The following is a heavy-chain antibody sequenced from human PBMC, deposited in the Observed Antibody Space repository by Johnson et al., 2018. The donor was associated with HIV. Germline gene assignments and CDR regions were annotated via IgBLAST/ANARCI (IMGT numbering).Heavy chain of an antibody. D-gene: IGHD1-1*01. Sequence: VQLVESGGGLIQPGGSLRLSCAASGFTVSSNYMSWVRQAPGKGLAWVSVIYSGGSTYYADSVKGRFTISRDNSKNTRYLQMNSLRAEDTAVYYCAKDRTSAQSAFDIWGQWTMVTVSS. CDR2: IYSGGST. CDR3: AKDRTSAQSAFDI. J-gene: IGHJ3*02. V-gene: IGHV3-53*01. CDR1: GFTVSSNY.